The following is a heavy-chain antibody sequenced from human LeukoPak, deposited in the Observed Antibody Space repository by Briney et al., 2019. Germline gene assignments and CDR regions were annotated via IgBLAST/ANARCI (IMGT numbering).Heavy chain of an antibody. J-gene: IGHJ4*02. CDR1: GYIFTSYG. CDR3: ARGLATSDSTFGS. V-gene: IGHV1-18*01. Sequence: GASVKVSCKASGYIFTSYGISWVRQAPGQGLEWMGWISTYNGNTNYAQKLQGRVTMTTDTSTTTAYLELRSLTSADTAEYYCARGLATSDSTFGSWGQGTLVTVSS. D-gene: IGHD2-21*02. CDR2: ISTYNGNT.